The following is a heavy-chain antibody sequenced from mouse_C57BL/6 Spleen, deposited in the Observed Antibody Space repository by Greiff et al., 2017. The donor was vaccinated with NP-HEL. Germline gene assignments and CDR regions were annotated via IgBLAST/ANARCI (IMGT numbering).Heavy chain of an antibody. J-gene: IGHJ1*03. CDR3: AREGLPESDWYVDV. Sequence: VQLQQSGPELVKPGASVKLSCKASGYTFTSYDINWVKQRPGQGLEWIGWIYPRDGSTKYNEKFKGKATLTVDNSSSTAYMELHSLTSEGSAVYCSAREGLPESDWYVDVWGTGTTVTVTS. CDR2: IYPRDGST. CDR1: GYTFTSYD. V-gene: IGHV1-85*01. D-gene: IGHD2-10*01.